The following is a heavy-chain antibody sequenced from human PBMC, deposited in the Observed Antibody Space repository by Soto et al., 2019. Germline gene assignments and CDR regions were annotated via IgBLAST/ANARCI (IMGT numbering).Heavy chain of an antibody. CDR3: ARDLKDDYGGIYGMDV. CDR1: GFTVSSNY. J-gene: IGHJ6*02. Sequence: HPGGSLRLSCAASGFTVSSNYMSWVRQAPGKGLEWVSVIYSGGSTYYADSVKGRFTISRDNSKNTLYLQMNSLRAEDTAVYYCARDLKDDYGGIYGMDVWGQGTTVTVSS. V-gene: IGHV3-53*01. CDR2: IYSGGST. D-gene: IGHD4-17*01.